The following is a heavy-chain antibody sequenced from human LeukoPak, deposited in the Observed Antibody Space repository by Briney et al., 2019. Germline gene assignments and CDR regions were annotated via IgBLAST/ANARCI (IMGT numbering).Heavy chain of an antibody. CDR2: ISAYNGNT. V-gene: IGHV1-18*01. CDR3: ARAWTGTTVDY. CDR1: GFALTTYN. J-gene: IGHJ4*02. Sequence: LGASVKVSCKASGFALTTYNIVWLRQAPGQGLEWMGWISAYNGNTNYAQKLQGRVTMTADTSTSTAYMELRSLRSDDTAVYYCARAWTGTTVDYWGQGTLVTVSS. D-gene: IGHD1-7*01.